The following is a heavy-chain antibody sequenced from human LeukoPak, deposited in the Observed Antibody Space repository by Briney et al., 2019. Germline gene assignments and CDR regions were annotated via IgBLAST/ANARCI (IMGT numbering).Heavy chain of an antibody. CDR3: ARADYDILTGYDY. CDR2: ISSSSSYI. V-gene: IGHV3-21*01. J-gene: IGHJ4*02. CDR1: GFTFSSYS. Sequence: GGSLRLSCAASGFTFSSYSMNWVRQAPGKRLEWVSSISSSSSYIYYADSVKGRFTISRDNAKNSLYLQMNSLRAEDTAVYYCARADYDILTGYDYWGQGTLVTVSS. D-gene: IGHD3-9*01.